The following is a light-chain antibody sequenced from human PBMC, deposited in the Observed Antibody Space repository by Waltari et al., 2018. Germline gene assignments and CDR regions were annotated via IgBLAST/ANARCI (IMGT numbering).Light chain of an antibody. CDR2: GKN. CDR1: ILRTFY. V-gene: IGLV3-19*01. J-gene: IGLJ2*01. Sequence: SSELTQDPAVSVALGQTVRITCHGDILRTFYANWFRQKPGQASELVIYGKNNRPSGIPDRFSASSSGTTTSLTITGAQAEDEADYYCSSRDISGDVVFGGGTELTVL. CDR3: SSRDISGDVV.